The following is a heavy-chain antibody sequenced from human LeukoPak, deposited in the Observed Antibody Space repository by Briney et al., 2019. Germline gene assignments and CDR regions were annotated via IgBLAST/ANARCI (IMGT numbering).Heavy chain of an antibody. D-gene: IGHD3-10*01. CDR3: ASSPKIRFGSNEAFEI. Sequence: SGKVSGKGSGATFSSYAISWLRQAPGQGLEGMGGCIPIFGTANYAQKFQGRVTITTDESTSTAYMDLSSLRSEDTAVYYCASSPKIRFGSNEAFEIWGQRTMVTVSS. J-gene: IGHJ3*02. CDR2: CIPIFGTA. CDR1: GATFSSYA. V-gene: IGHV1-69*05.